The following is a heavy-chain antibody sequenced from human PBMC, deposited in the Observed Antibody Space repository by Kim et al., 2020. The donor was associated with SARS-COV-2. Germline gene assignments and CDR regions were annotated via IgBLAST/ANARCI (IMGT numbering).Heavy chain of an antibody. CDR3: TTPAGVASGRPPYYFNH. Sequence: ASVKVSCKASGYIFDDYAMNWVRQAPGHGLEWMGWSNTVTGTPTYAQGYAGRFVFTLDSPVRTAYLQINNLETDDTAIYYCTTPAGVASGRPPYYFNHWGQGTLVPVSS. J-gene: IGHJ4*02. CDR2: SNTVTGTP. D-gene: IGHD3-10*01. V-gene: IGHV7-4-1*02. CDR1: GYIFDDYA.